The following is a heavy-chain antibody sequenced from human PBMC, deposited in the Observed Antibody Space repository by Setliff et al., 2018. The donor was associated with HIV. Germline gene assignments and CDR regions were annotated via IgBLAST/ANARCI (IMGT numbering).Heavy chain of an antibody. D-gene: IGHD6-13*01. CDR1: GGTFSSYA. Sequence: SVKVSCKASGGTFSSYAISWVRQAPGQGLEWMGGIIPILGIANYAQKFQGRVTITADESTSTAYLELSSLRSEDTAVYYCARDPAAGYFALDAFDIWGQGTMVTVSS. J-gene: IGHJ3*02. CDR3: ARDPAAGYFALDAFDI. V-gene: IGHV1-69*10. CDR2: IIPILGIA.